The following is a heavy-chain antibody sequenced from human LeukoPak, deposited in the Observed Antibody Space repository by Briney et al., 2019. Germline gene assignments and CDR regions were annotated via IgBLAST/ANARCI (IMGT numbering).Heavy chain of an antibody. J-gene: IGHJ6*01. V-gene: IGHV4-30-4*01. Sequence: PSQTLSLTCTVFGVSLSSGDHYWSWIRQPPGKGLGRIGYFYYSGSTYYNPSLRSRVTISVDTSKNQFSRKLSSVTSAGTAVYHCARVRLFGYASAVYMDVCGQRTTVTVSS. D-gene: IGHD3-22*01. CDR3: ARVRLFGYASAVYMDV. CDR1: GVSLSSGDHY. CDR2: FYYSGST.